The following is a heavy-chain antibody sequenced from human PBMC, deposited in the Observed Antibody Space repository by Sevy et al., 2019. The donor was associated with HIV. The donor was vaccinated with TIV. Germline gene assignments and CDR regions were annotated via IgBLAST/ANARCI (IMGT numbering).Heavy chain of an antibody. J-gene: IGHJ5*02. D-gene: IGHD3-10*01. CDR3: ARLVSFGELGNWFDP. Sequence: GGSLRLSCAASGFTVSSDYMSWVRQASGKGLEWVSVIYSDGSTHYADSVKGRFTISRDNSKNTLYLQMNRTRAEDTAVYYCARLVSFGELGNWFDPWGQGTLVTVSS. CDR1: GFTVSSDY. CDR2: IYSDGST. V-gene: IGHV3-53*01.